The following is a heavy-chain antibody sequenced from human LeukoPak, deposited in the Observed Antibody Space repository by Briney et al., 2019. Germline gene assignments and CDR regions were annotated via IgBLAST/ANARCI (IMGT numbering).Heavy chain of an antibody. D-gene: IGHD3-10*01. CDR3: AKNGRKGSDTISGFDY. V-gene: IGHV3-30*02. J-gene: IGHJ4*02. CDR2: IRYDGSNK. CDR1: GFTFSTYG. Sequence: GGSLRLSCAASGFTFSTYGMHWVRQAPGKGLEWVAFIRYDGSNKYYADSVKGRFTISRDNSKNTLYLLMNSLRAEDTAVYYCAKNGRKGSDTISGFDYWGQGTLVTVSS.